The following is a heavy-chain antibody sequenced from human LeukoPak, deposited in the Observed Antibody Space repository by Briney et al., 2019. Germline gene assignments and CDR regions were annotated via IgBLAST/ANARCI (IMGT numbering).Heavy chain of an antibody. V-gene: IGHV3-30*02. D-gene: IGHD5-12*01. Sequence: GGSLRLSCAASGFTFSSYGMHWVRQAPGKGLEWVAFIRYDGSNKYYADSVKGRFTISRDNSKNTLYLQMNSLRAEDTAVYYCAKGGSGYDLNWFDPWGQGTLVTVSS. CDR2: IRYDGSNK. CDR1: GFTFSSYG. J-gene: IGHJ5*02. CDR3: AKGGSGYDLNWFDP.